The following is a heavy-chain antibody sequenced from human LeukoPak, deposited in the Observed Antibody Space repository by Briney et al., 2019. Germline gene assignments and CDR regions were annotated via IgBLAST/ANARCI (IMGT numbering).Heavy chain of an antibody. CDR3: ASIVVAAAGRGCYYYGMDV. V-gene: IGHV5-51*01. J-gene: IGHJ6*02. Sequence: GESLKISCKGSGYSFASFWIGWVRQMPGKGLEWMGIIYPGDSDTRYSPSFQGQVTISADKSISTTYVQWSSLKASDTAIYYCASIVVAAAGRGCYYYGMDVWGQGTTVTVSS. CDR2: IYPGDSDT. D-gene: IGHD6-13*01. CDR1: GYSFASFW.